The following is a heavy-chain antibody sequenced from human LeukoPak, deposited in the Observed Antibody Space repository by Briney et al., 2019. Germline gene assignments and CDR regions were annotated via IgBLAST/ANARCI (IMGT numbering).Heavy chain of an antibody. CDR2: IIPIFGTA. D-gene: IGHD3-3*01. J-gene: IGHJ4*02. CDR1: GGTFSSYA. Sequence: ASVKVSCKASGGTFSSYAISWVRQAPGQGLEWMGGIIPIFGTANYAQKFQGRVTITADESTSTAYMELSSLRSEDTAVYYCASNLPKHDFWSSRPFDCWGQGTLVTVSS. CDR3: ASNLPKHDFWSSRPFDC. V-gene: IGHV1-69*01.